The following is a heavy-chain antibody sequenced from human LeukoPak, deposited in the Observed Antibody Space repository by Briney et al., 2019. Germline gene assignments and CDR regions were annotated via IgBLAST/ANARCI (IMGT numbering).Heavy chain of an antibody. Sequence: GGSLRLSCAASGFTFSSYSMNWVRQAPGKGLEWVSYISSSSSTIYYADSVKGRFTISRDNSKNTLYLQMNGLRAEDTAVYYCATRTSGAFDFWGQGTMVIVS. J-gene: IGHJ3*01. CDR1: GFTFSSYS. CDR2: ISSSSSTI. CDR3: ATRTSGAFDF. V-gene: IGHV3-48*04.